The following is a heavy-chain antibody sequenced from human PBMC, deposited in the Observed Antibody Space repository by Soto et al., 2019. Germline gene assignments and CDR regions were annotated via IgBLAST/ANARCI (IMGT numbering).Heavy chain of an antibody. Sequence: QVQLVESGGGLVQPGRSRRLSCAASGFTFSSYGMHWVRQAPGKGLEWVAVISYDGSNKYYADSVKGRFTISRDNSKNTLYLQMNSLIAEDTSVYYCANDGRPYSSGWSSGGSPVYFQHWGQGTMVPVSS. CDR3: ANDGRPYSSGWSSGGSPVYFQH. CDR1: GFTFSSYG. V-gene: IGHV3-30*18. J-gene: IGHJ1*01. CDR2: ISYDGSNK. D-gene: IGHD6-19*01.